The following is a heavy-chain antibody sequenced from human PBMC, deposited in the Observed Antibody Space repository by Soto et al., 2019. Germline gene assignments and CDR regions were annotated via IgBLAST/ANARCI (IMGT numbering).Heavy chain of an antibody. V-gene: IGHV3-15*01. Sequence: EVQLVESGGGLVKPGGSLRLSCAASGFTFSNAWMSWVRQAPGKGLEWVGRIKSKTDGGTTDYAAPVKGRFTISRXDXKXQLYLQMNSLKTEDTAVYYCTTPGDVLLGFGDGMDVWGQGTTVTVSS. CDR2: IKSKTDGGTT. CDR3: TTPGDVLLGFGDGMDV. CDR1: GFTFSNAW. J-gene: IGHJ6*02. D-gene: IGHD3-10*01.